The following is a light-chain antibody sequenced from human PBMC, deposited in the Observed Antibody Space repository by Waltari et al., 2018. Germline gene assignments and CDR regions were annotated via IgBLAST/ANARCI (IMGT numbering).Light chain of an antibody. CDR1: SSDVGGYNY. J-gene: IGLJ3*02. CDR3: NSYTSSSTWV. V-gene: IGLV2-14*03. Sequence: QSALTQPASVSGSPGQSITISCTGTSSDVGGYNYVSWYQQHPGKAPKLMIYDVSNRPSGVSDRFSGSKSGDTASLTISGLQAEDEADYYCNSYTSSSTWVFGGGTKLTAL. CDR2: DVS.